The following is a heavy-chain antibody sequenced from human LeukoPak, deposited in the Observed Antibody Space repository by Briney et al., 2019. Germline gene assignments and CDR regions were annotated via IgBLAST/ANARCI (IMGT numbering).Heavy chain of an antibody. Sequence: GGSLRLSCAASGFTFSSYGMHWVRQAPGKGLEWVGFIRSKPYGGTTEYAASVKGRFTISRDDSKSIAYLQMNSLKTEDTAVYYCTRDFRGYCTGGSCYYFDYWGQGTLVTVSS. J-gene: IGHJ4*02. D-gene: IGHD2-15*01. CDR1: GFTFSSYG. CDR2: IRSKPYGGTT. V-gene: IGHV3-49*04. CDR3: TRDFRGYCTGGSCYYFDY.